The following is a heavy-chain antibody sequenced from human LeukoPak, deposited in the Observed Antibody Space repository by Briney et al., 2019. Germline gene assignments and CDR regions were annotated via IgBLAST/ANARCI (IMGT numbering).Heavy chain of an antibody. D-gene: IGHD4-17*01. CDR1: GGSISSGSYY. J-gene: IGHJ4*02. CDR2: IYTSGST. CDR3: ARETTMTTAFDY. V-gene: IGHV4-61*02. Sequence: PSETLSLTCTVSGGSISSGSYYWSWIRQPAGKGLEWIGRIYTSGSTNYNPSLKSRVTISVDTSKNQFSLKLSSVTAADTAVYYCARETTMTTAFDYWGQGTLVTVSS.